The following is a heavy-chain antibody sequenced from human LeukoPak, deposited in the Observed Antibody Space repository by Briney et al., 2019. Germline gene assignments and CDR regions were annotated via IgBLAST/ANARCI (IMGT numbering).Heavy chain of an antibody. Sequence: SETLSLTCTVSGGSISSSSYYWGWIRQPPGKGLEWIGSIYYSGSTYYNPSLKSRVTISVDTSKNQFSLKLSSVTAADTAVYYCARRYYDSSGYYFLGWGQGTLVTVSS. J-gene: IGHJ4*02. CDR1: GGSISSSSYY. CDR2: IYYSGST. CDR3: ARRYYDSSGYYFLG. V-gene: IGHV4-39*01. D-gene: IGHD3-22*01.